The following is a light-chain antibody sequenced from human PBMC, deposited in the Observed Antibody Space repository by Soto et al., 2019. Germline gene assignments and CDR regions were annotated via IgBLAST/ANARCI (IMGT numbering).Light chain of an antibody. CDR1: SSDVGGYNY. J-gene: IGLJ3*02. Sequence: QSALTQPASVSGSPGQSMTISCTGTSSDVGGYNYVSWYQRHPGKAPKLMIYDVSNRPSGVSNRFSGSKSGNTASLTISGLQAEDEADYYCSSYTSSSTWVFGGGTKLTVL. CDR2: DVS. CDR3: SSYTSSSTWV. V-gene: IGLV2-14*01.